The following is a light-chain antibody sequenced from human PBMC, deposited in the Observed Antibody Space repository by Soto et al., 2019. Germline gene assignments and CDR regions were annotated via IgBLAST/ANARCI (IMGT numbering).Light chain of an antibody. J-gene: IGLJ3*02. CDR1: SSDVGGYNY. CDR3: SSYTSSSTWV. V-gene: IGLV2-14*01. CDR2: DVS. Sequence: ALTQPASVSGSPGQSITISCTGTSSDVGGYNYVSWYQQHPGKAPKLMIYDVSNRPSGVSNRFSGSKSGNTASLTISGLQAEDEADYYCSSYTSSSTWVFGGGTKLTVL.